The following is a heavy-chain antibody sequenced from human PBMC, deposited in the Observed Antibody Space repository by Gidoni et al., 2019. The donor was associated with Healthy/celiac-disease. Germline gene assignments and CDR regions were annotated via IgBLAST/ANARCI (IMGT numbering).Heavy chain of an antibody. V-gene: IGHV1-2*04. Sequence: QVQLVQSGAEVKKPGASVKVSCKASGYTFTGYYMHWVRQAPGQGLEWMGWINPNSGGTNYAQKFQGWVTMTRDTSISTAYMELSRLRSDDTAVYYCAREASIAAAGPPYGMDVWGQGTTVTVSS. CDR1: GYTFTGYY. CDR3: AREASIAAAGPPYGMDV. J-gene: IGHJ6*02. CDR2: INPNSGGT. D-gene: IGHD6-13*01.